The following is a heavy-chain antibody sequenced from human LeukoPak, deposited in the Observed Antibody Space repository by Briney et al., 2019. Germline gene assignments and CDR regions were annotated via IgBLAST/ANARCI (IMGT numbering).Heavy chain of an antibody. CDR2: IRAYNGNT. D-gene: IGHD1-26*01. Sequence: ASVKVSCKASGYTFTSYGISWGRQAPGPRLEWLGWIRAYNGNTNYAQKLPGKGTITTDTSTSTAYMGLRSLRSDDTAVYYCARSMRGMGATTGDSDYWSQGTLVTASS. CDR3: ARSMRGMGATTGDSDY. V-gene: IGHV1-18*01. J-gene: IGHJ4*02. CDR1: GYTFTSYG.